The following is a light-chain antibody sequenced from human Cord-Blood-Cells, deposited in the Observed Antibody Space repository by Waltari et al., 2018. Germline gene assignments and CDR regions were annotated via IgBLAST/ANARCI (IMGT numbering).Light chain of an antibody. CDR1: QSVSSY. J-gene: IGKJ3*01. V-gene: IGKV3-11*01. CDR3: QQRSNWPRFT. Sequence: EIVLTQSPATLSLSPGERATLSCRASQSVSSYLAWYQQKPGQAHRLLIYDASNRATGIPARFSGIGSGTDFTLTISSLDPEDFAVYYCQQRSNWPRFTFGPGTKVVIK. CDR2: DAS.